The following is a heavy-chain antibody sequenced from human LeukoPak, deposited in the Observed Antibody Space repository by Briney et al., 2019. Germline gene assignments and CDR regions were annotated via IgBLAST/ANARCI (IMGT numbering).Heavy chain of an antibody. V-gene: IGHV4-61*02. CDR1: GGSISSGFYY. Sequence: TSETLSLTCTVSGGSISSGFYYWSWIRQPAGKGLEWIGRSDTSRSTNYNPSLKSRVTISLDTSKNQFPLKLSSVTAADTAVYYCARRKDGHDYWGQGTLVTAAS. CDR2: SDTSRST. CDR3: ARRKDGHDY. J-gene: IGHJ4*02. D-gene: IGHD1-14*01.